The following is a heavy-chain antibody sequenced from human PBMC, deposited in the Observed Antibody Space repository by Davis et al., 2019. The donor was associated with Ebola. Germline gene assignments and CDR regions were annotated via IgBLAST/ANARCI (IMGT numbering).Heavy chain of an antibody. V-gene: IGHV3-30*04. CDR3: ALAHTVTTDY. D-gene: IGHD4-17*01. Sequence: GESLKISCAASGFTFSSYAMHWVRQAPGKGLEWVAVISYDGSNKYYADSVKGRFTISRDNAKNTLYLQMNSLRAEDTAVYYCALAHTVTTDYWGQGTLVTVSS. CDR1: GFTFSSYA. J-gene: IGHJ4*02. CDR2: ISYDGSNK.